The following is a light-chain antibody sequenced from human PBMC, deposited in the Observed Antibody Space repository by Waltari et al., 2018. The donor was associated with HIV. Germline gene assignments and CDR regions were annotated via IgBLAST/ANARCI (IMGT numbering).Light chain of an antibody. Sequence: QSVLTQPPAVSAAPGQTVTISCSGSSSNIANNYVSWYQQLPGTAPKLLIYDSNSRPSGIPDRFSGSKSGTSATLAIAGLQTGDEADYYCGTWDTSLSAGVFGGGTKVTVL. J-gene: IGLJ2*01. CDR1: SSNIANNY. V-gene: IGLV1-51*01. CDR2: DSN. CDR3: GTWDTSLSAGV.